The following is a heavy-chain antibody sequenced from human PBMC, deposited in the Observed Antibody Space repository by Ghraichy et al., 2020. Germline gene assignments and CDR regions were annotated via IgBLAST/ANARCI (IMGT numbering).Heavy chain of an antibody. CDR2: IYYSGST. Sequence: SETLSLTCTVSGGSVSSGSYYWSWIRQPPGKGLEWIGYIYYSGSTNYNPSLKSRVTISVDTSKNQFSLKLSSVTAADTAVYYCARGFSYYYDSSGHDYWGQGTLVTVSS. J-gene: IGHJ4*02. CDR1: GGSVSSGSYY. D-gene: IGHD3-22*01. CDR3: ARGFSYYYDSSGHDY. V-gene: IGHV4-61*01.